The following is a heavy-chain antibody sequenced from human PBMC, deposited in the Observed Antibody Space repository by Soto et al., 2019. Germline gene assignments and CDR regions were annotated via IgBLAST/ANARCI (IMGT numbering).Heavy chain of an antibody. J-gene: IGHJ6*03. V-gene: IGHV3-74*01. Sequence: PGGSLRLSCAASGFTFSSYWMHWVRQAPGKGLVWVSRINSDGSSTSYADSVKGRFTISRDNAKNTLYLQMNSLRAEDTAVYYCARARILKVYYYYMDVWGKGTTVTVSS. CDR1: GFTFSSYW. CDR3: ARARILKVYYYYMDV. D-gene: IGHD2-15*01. CDR2: INSDGSST.